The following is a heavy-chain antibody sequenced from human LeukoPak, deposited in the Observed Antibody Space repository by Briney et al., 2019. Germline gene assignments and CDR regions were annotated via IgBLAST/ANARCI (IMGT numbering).Heavy chain of an antibody. V-gene: IGHV4-39*02. J-gene: IGHJ4*02. D-gene: IGHD5-18*01. CDR3: AREDSHGFEGCFDY. Sequence: KPSETLSLTCTVSGGSISSSSYYWGWIRQPPGKGLEWIGSIYYRGSTYYNPSLKSRVTISVDTSKNQFSLKLSSVTAADTAVYYCAREDSHGFEGCFDYWGQGTLVTVSS. CDR1: GGSISSSSYY. CDR2: IYYRGST.